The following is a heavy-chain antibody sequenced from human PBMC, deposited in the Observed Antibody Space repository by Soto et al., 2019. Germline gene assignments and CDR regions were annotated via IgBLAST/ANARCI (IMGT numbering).Heavy chain of an antibody. Sequence: GGSMRLSCAASGFTFSSYAMNWVRQSAGKGLEWVSAISGSVGSTFSADSVKGRFTISRDTSKNTLYLQMNSLRAEDTAVYYCAKDCCEKYCSSTSCRGGMAVCGQGTTVIVSS. CDR3: AKDCCEKYCSSTSCRGGMAV. V-gene: IGHV3-23*01. D-gene: IGHD2-2*01. CDR2: ISGSVGST. CDR1: GFTFSSYA. J-gene: IGHJ6*02.